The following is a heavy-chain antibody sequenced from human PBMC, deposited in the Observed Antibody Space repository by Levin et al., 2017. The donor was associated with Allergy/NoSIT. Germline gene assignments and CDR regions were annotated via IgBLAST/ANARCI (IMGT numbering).Heavy chain of an antibody. CDR1: GFTFSDYY. Sequence: PGGSLRLSCAASGFTFSDYYMSWIRQAPGKGLEWVSYISSSSSYTNYADSVKGRFTISRDNAKNSLYLQMNSLRAEDTAVYYCARGYCSSTSCRRYFDLWGRGTLVTVSS. CDR2: ISSSSSYT. CDR3: ARGYCSSTSCRRYFDL. D-gene: IGHD2-2*01. V-gene: IGHV3-11*05. J-gene: IGHJ2*01.